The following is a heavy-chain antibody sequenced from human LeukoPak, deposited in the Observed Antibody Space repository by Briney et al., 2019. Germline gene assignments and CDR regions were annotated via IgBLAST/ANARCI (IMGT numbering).Heavy chain of an antibody. Sequence: GGSLRLSCAASGFTFSNAWMSWVRQAPGKGLEWVINIRPDGGEKYFVDSVRGRFTISRDNAKNSLYLQMNNLRAEDTAAYYCARDLSGPSLYWGQGTLVTVSS. CDR1: GFTFSNAW. D-gene: IGHD2-15*01. CDR2: IRPDGGEK. CDR3: ARDLSGPSLY. J-gene: IGHJ4*02. V-gene: IGHV3-7*01.